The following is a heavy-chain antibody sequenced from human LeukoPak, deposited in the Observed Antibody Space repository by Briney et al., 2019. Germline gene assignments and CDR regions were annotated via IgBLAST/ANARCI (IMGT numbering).Heavy chain of an antibody. V-gene: IGHV4-4*08. D-gene: IGHD6-13*01. CDR1: GGSLSTYY. Sequence: SETLSLTCTVSGGSLSTYYWSWIRQPPGKGLEWLGFIYHSGSTTYNPSLRSRVTISLDTSKNQISLKLSSVTAADTAVYYCARDDPGIAAAGGLYWGQGTLVTVSS. CDR2: IYHSGST. J-gene: IGHJ4*02. CDR3: ARDDPGIAAAGGLY.